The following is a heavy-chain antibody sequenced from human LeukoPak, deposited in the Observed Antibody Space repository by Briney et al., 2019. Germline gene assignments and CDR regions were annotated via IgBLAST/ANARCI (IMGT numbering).Heavy chain of an antibody. Sequence: GGSLRLSCAASGFTFSNYWMHWVRQAPGKGLVWVSRINSDGSSTSYADSVKGRFTISRDNSKNTLYLQMNSLRAEDTAVYYCAKEPRAGFDYWGQGTLVTVSS. J-gene: IGHJ4*02. CDR2: INSDGSST. CDR3: AKEPRAGFDY. CDR1: GFTFSNYW. V-gene: IGHV3-74*01. D-gene: IGHD1-14*01.